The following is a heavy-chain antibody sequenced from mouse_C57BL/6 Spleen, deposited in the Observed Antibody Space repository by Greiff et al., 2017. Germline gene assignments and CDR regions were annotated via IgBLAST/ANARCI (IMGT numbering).Heavy chain of an antibody. Sequence: EVKLMESGPGLVKPSQSLSLTCSVTGYSITSGYYWNWIRQFPGNKLEWMGIISYDGSNNYNPSLKNRTTITRDTTSDQFFLKLISVAAEDTAPYYYACRFDYWGQGTTLTVSA. CDR1: GYSITSGYY. D-gene: IGHD6-1*01. V-gene: IGHV3-6*01. CDR2: ISYDGSN. CDR3: ACRFDY. J-gene: IGHJ2*01.